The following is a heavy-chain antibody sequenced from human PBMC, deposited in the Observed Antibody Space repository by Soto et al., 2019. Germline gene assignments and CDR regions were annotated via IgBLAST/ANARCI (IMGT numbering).Heavy chain of an antibody. J-gene: IGHJ6*02. Sequence: QVQLVQSGAEVKKPGASLKVSCKASGYTCTSYYMHWLRQAPGQGLEWMGIINPSGGITSYAQKFQCRVTMTRDTSTSTVYMEPSSLRSEDTAVYHCSRDRTYGDLSYYYGLDVWGQGTTVPVSS. CDR2: INPSGGIT. CDR3: SRDRTYGDLSYYYGLDV. CDR1: GYTCTSYY. V-gene: IGHV1-46*01. D-gene: IGHD4-17*01.